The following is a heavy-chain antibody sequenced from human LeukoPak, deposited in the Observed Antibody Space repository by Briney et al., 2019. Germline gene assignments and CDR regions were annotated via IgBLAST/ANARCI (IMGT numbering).Heavy chain of an antibody. CDR2: INPSGGTA. J-gene: IGHJ2*01. Sequence: ASVKVSCKASGYTFTSYYIHWVRQAPGQGLEWMGIINPSGGTATYAQNFQGRVTMTRDTSTSTVYMELSSLRSEDTALYYCARSGLRDQPAAGWYFDLWGRGTLVTVSS. CDR1: GYTFTSYY. CDR3: ARSGLRDQPAAGWYFDL. D-gene: IGHD2-2*01. V-gene: IGHV1-46*01.